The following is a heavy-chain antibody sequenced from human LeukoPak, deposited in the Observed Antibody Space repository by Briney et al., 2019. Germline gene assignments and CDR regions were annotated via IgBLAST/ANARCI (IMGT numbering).Heavy chain of an antibody. J-gene: IGHJ6*02. CDR1: GFTFSSYS. Sequence: PGGSLRLSCAASGFTFSSYSMNWVRQAPGKGLEWVSSISSSSSYIYYADSVKGRFTISRDNAKNSLFLQMDSLRAEDTAVYFCAREGSGYDPPLYYYGMDVWGQGTTVTVSS. CDR2: ISSSSSYI. V-gene: IGHV3-21*01. CDR3: AREGSGYDPPLYYYGMDV. D-gene: IGHD5-12*01.